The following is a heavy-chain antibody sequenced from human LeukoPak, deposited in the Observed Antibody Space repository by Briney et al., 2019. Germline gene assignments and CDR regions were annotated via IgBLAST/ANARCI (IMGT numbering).Heavy chain of an antibody. CDR1: GYTFTGYY. CDR3: ARDWRRGITIFGVVTFDAFDI. CDR2: INPNSGGT. V-gene: IGHV1-2*02. D-gene: IGHD3-3*01. Sequence: ASVKVSCNASGYTFTGYYMHWVRQAPGQGLEWMGWINPNSGGTNYAQKFQGRVTMTRDTSISTAYMELSRLRSDDTAVYYCARDWRRGITIFGVVTFDAFDIWGQGTMVTVSS. J-gene: IGHJ3*02.